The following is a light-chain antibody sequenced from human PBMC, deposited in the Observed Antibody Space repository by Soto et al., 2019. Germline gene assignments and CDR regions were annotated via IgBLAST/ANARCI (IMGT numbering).Light chain of an antibody. CDR1: SSNIGGNS. V-gene: IGLV1-51*01. Sequence: QSVLTQPPSVSAAPGQKVTISCSGSSSNIGGNSVSWYQQLPGTAPKLLIYDDDKRPSGIPDRFSGSKSGTSATLGITGFRTGDEADYYCGSWDSSLSHYVFGTGTKVTVL. CDR2: DDD. J-gene: IGLJ1*01. CDR3: GSWDSSLSHYV.